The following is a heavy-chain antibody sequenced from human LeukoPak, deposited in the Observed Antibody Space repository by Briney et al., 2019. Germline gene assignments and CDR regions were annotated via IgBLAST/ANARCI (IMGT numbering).Heavy chain of an antibody. CDR2: LSDVGTN. CDR3: ARDKAPGGKRCFDP. V-gene: IGHV4-59*01. D-gene: IGHD4-23*01. CDR1: GVSISSYY. J-gene: IGHJ5*02. Sequence: SETLSLTCAVSGVSISSYYWSWIRQHPGKGLEWIGYLSDVGTNDYNPSLKGRVTISRDTSKNQFSLRLSSVTAADAAVYHCARDKAPGGKRCFDPWGQGALVIVSS.